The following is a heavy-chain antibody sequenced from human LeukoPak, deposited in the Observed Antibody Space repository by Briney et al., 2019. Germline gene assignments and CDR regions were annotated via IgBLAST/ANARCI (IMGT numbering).Heavy chain of an antibody. Sequence: SGGSLRLSCAASGFSFSNLDIHWVRHAPGKGLEWVTAIGYDGGNKYYADSVKGRFTISRDNSKNTLYLQMNSLRAEDTAVYYCARDTYDILTGYLYYYGMDVWGQGTTVTVSS. CDR1: GFSFSNLD. CDR2: IGYDGGNK. V-gene: IGHV3-33*01. D-gene: IGHD3-9*01. CDR3: ARDTYDILTGYLYYYGMDV. J-gene: IGHJ6*02.